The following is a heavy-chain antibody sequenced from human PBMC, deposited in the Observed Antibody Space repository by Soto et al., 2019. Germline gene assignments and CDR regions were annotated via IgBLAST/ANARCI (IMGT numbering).Heavy chain of an antibody. V-gene: IGHV3-13*04. CDR3: AREVGDTLTGGWYFDI. D-gene: IGHD3-9*01. CDR2: IGAGRDT. CDR1: GFIFSSSD. J-gene: IGHJ2*01. Sequence: EVQLVESGGGLVQPGGSLRLSCAASGFIFSSSDMHWVRQVSGKGLEWVAGIGAGRDTYYSDSVRGRFTISRENVKNSLFLQMNSLRAGDTALYYCAREVGDTLTGGWYFDIWGRGTLVTVSS.